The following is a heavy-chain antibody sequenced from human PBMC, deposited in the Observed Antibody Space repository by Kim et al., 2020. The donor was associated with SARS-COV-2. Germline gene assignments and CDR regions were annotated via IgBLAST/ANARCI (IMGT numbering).Heavy chain of an antibody. CDR2: IDPSDSYT. Sequence: GESLKISCKGSGYSFTSYWISWVRQMPGKGLEWMGRIDPSDSYTNYSPSFQGHVTISADKSISTAYLQWSSLKASDTAMYYCARGGSADSSTYYYYGMDVWGQGTTVTVSS. J-gene: IGHJ6*02. CDR1: GYSFTSYW. CDR3: ARGGSADSSTYYYYGMDV. D-gene: IGHD6-13*01. V-gene: IGHV5-10-1*01.